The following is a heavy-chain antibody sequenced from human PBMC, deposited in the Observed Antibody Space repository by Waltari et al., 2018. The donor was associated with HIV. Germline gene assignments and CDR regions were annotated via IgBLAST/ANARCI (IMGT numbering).Heavy chain of an antibody. CDR1: GYDFSTFD. D-gene: IGHD3-3*01. CDR3: ARSRPGAVFGDN. J-gene: IGHJ4*02. V-gene: IGHV1-8*01. Sequence: QVQLVQSGAEVKQPGASVKVSCKTSGYDFSTFDINWVRQAPGQGFEWMGWMSPSRGKTGYAQKFHGRVSMTRDTSIDTAYMQLSRLTSRDTAVYYCARSRPGAVFGDNWGQGTLVVVSS. CDR2: MSPSRGKT.